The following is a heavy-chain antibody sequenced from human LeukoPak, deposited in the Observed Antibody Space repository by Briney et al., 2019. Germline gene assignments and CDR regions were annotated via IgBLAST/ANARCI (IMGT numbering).Heavy chain of an antibody. CDR3: ARDRDSSGWHVADY. CDR1: GYTFRSYD. Sequence: ASVKVSCKASGYTFRSYDITWVRQAPGQGLEWMGWISPNNGNTNYAQKFQGRVTMPTDTPTSTAYMEMRSLRSDDTAVYYCARDRDSSGWHVADYWGQGTLVTVSS. J-gene: IGHJ4*02. CDR2: ISPNNGNT. D-gene: IGHD6-19*01. V-gene: IGHV1-18*01.